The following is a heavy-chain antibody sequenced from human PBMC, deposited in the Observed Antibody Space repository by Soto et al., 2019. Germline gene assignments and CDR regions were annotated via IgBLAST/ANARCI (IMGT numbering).Heavy chain of an antibody. V-gene: IGHV3-23*01. Sequence: GGSLRLSCAASGFTFSSYAMSWVRQAPGKGLEWVSAISGSGGSTYYADSVKGRFTISRDNSKNTLYLQMNSLRAEDTAVYYCAKDQAKDIVVVPAALDVWGKGTTVTVSS. CDR2: ISGSGGST. CDR1: GFTFSSYA. D-gene: IGHD2-2*01. J-gene: IGHJ6*04. CDR3: AKDQAKDIVVVPAALDV.